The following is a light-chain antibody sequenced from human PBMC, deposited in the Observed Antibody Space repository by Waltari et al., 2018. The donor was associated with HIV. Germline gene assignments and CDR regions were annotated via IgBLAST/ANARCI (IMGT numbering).Light chain of an antibody. CDR1: QTIVYSPDNRKY. CDR3: QQLYRSPYT. Sequence: DIVMTQSPDSLAVSLGERATINCTSSQTIVYSPDNRKYLARYQQKPGQSPKLLMSWAATREFGVPDRCSGSGSGTDFTLTISSRRAADDVVYYCQQLYRSPYTFGQGTRLEFK. J-gene: IGKJ2*01. V-gene: IGKV4-1*01. CDR2: WAA.